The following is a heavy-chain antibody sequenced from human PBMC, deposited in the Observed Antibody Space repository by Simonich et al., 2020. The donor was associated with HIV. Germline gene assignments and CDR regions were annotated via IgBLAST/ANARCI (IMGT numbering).Heavy chain of an antibody. CDR1: GFSFVDFA. D-gene: IGHD3-16*01. Sequence: EVHLVESGGDLLQPGRSRRIACPASGFSFVDFAMLWVRHAPGKGLEWRGRIKRKTDGVTTDYAAPVKGRFTISRDDSKNTLYLQMNSLKTEDTAVYYCTTVGPPYLFYFDYWGQGTLVTVSS. CDR2: IKRKTDGVTT. CDR3: TTVGPPYLFYFDY. J-gene: IGHJ4*02. V-gene: IGHV3-15*01.